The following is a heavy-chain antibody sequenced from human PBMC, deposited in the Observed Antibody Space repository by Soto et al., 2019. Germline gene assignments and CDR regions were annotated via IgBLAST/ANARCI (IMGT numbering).Heavy chain of an antibody. V-gene: IGHV3-21*01. CDR2: IGSSSSYI. D-gene: IGHD2-2*01. CDR1: GFSFRSYN. Sequence: GGSLRLSCAASGFSFRSYNMNWVRQAPGKGLEWVSFIGSSSSYIYYADSVKGRFTISRDNAKNSLFLQMNSLRVEDTAVYYCAREDSIIIPAVSDFWGQGTLVTVS. J-gene: IGHJ4*02. CDR3: AREDSIIIPAVSDF.